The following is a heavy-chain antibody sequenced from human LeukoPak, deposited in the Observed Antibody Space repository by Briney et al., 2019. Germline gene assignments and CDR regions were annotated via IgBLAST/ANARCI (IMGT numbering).Heavy chain of an antibody. CDR2: IRYDGSNK. J-gene: IGHJ4*02. CDR3: AKDQTGRYFDWFPPSDY. CDR1: GFTFSSYG. V-gene: IGHV3-30*02. D-gene: IGHD3-9*01. Sequence: GGSLRLSCAASGFTFSSYGMHRVRQAPGKGLEWVAFIRYDGSNKYYADSVKGRFTISRDNSKNTIYLQMNSLRAEDTALYYCAKDQTGRYFDWFPPSDYWGQGTLVTVSS.